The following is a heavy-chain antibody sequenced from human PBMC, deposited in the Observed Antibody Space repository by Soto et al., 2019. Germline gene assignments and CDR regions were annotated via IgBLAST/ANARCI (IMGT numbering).Heavy chain of an antibody. CDR1: GYSFTSYW. J-gene: IGHJ5*02. CDR3: ASGYCTTTICDPWFDP. D-gene: IGHD2-2*01. CDR2: IYPGDSDT. Sequence: LGESLKISCTGVGYSFTSYWIGWVRQMPGKGLEWMGIIYPGDSDTRYSPSFEGQVTISADKSITTAYLQWSSLKASDTAMYYCASGYCTTTICDPWFDPWGQGTLAPVSS. V-gene: IGHV5-51*01.